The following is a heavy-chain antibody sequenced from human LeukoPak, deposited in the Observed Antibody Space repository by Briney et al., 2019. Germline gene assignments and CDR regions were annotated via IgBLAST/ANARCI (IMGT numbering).Heavy chain of an antibody. V-gene: IGHV4-59*01. CDR3: ARVGSRPQDRSPMDV. J-gene: IGHJ6*02. Sequence: TSETLSLTCTVSGGSISSYYWSWIRQPPGKGLEWIGYIYYSGSTNYNPSLKSRVTISVDTSKNQFSLKLSSVTAADTAVYYCARVGSRPQDRSPMDVWGQGTTVTVSS. D-gene: IGHD1-26*01. CDR2: IYYSGST. CDR1: GGSISSYY.